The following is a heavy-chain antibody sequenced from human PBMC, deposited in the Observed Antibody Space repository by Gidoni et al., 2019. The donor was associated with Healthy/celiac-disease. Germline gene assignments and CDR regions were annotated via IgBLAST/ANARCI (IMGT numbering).Heavy chain of an antibody. D-gene: IGHD6-19*01. J-gene: IGHJ6*02. V-gene: IGHV1-2*02. Sequence: QVQLVQSGAEVKKPGASVKVSCKASGYTFTGYYMHWVRQAPGQGLEWMGWINPNSGGTNYAQKFQGRVTMTRDTSISTAYMELSRLRSDDRAVYYCARAVHSSGWYWVYYYYGMDVWGQGTTVTVSS. CDR1: GYTFTGYY. CDR2: INPNSGGT. CDR3: ARAVHSSGWYWVYYYYGMDV.